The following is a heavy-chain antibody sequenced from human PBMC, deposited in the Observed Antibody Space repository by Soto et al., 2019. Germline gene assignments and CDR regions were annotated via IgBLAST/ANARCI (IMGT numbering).Heavy chain of an antibody. CDR2: MNPNSGNT. D-gene: IGHD2-15*01. CDR1: GYTFTSYD. J-gene: IGHJ6*03. Sequence: ASVKVSCKASGYTFTSYDINWVRQATGQGLEWMGWMNPNSGNTGYAQKFQGRVTMTRNTSISTAYMGLSSLRSEDTAVYYCARGVRRYCSGGSCYSRRYYYYYMDVWGKGTTVTVS. V-gene: IGHV1-8*01. CDR3: ARGVRRYCSGGSCYSRRYYYYYMDV.